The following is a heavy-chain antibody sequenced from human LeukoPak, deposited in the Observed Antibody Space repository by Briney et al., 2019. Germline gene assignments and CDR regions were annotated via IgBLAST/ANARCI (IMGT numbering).Heavy chain of an antibody. CDR1: GFTFSNAW. CDR3: TTSTPSSCGGDCYPDY. J-gene: IGHJ4*02. CDR2: IKSKTDGGTT. Sequence: PGGSLRLSCAASGFTFSNAWMSWVRQAPGKGLEWVGRIKSKTDGGTTDYAAPVKGRFTISRDDSKNTLYLQMNSLKTEDTAVYYCTTSTPSSCGGDCYPDYWGQGTLVTVSS. D-gene: IGHD2-21*02. V-gene: IGHV3-15*01.